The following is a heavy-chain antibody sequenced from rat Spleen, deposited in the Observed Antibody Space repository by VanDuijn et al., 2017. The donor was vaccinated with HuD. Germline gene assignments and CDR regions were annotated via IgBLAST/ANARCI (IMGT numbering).Heavy chain of an antibody. CDR1: GFSLTSYN. D-gene: IGHD1-4*01. Sequence: QVQLKESGPGLVQPSQTLSLTCTVAGFSLTSYNVHWVRQPPGKGLEWMGVMWSGGSTAYKSALKSRLSISRDTSKSQVFLKMNSLQTEDTAIYYCSRVPGLAPAYWGQGTLVTVSS. J-gene: IGHJ3*01. CDR2: MWSGGST. CDR3: SRVPGLAPAY. V-gene: IGHV2-41*01.